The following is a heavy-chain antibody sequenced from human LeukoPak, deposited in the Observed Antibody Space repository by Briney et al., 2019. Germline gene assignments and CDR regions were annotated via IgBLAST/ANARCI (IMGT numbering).Heavy chain of an antibody. Sequence: SETLSLTCTVSGGSISSSSYYWGWIRQPPGKGLEWIGSIYYSGSTYYNSSLKSRVTISVDTSKNQFSLKLSSATAADTAVYYCAREKRHYYDSSGYYSYWGQGTLVTVSS. D-gene: IGHD3-22*01. CDR3: AREKRHYYDSSGYYSY. CDR1: GGSISSSSYY. CDR2: IYYSGST. V-gene: IGHV4-39*07. J-gene: IGHJ4*02.